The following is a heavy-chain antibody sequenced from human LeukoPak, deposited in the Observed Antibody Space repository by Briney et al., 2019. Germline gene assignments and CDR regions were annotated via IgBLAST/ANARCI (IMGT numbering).Heavy chain of an antibody. V-gene: IGHV5-51*03. D-gene: IGHD2-2*01. Sequence: PGESLKISCKGSGYSFTSYWNGWVRQMPGKGLEWMGIIYPGDSDTRYSPSFQGQVTISADKSISTAYLQWSSLKASDTAMYYCARLLGYCSSTSCYLLYNWFDPWGQGTLVTVSS. CDR3: ARLLGYCSSTSCYLLYNWFDP. CDR2: IYPGDSDT. CDR1: GYSFTSYW. J-gene: IGHJ5*02.